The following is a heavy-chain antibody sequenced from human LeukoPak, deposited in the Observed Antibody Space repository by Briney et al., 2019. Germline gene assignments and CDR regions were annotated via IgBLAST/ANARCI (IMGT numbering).Heavy chain of an antibody. CDR3: AREEVVRSEGYYFDY. CDR2: IYYSGST. J-gene: IGHJ4*02. D-gene: IGHD2-15*01. Sequence: SETLSLTCTVSGGSISSYYWSRIRQPPGKGPEWIGYIYYSGSTNYNPSLKSRVTISVDTSKNQFSLKLSSVTAADTAVYYCAREEVVRSEGYYFDYWGQGTLVTVSS. V-gene: IGHV4-59*01. CDR1: GGSISSYY.